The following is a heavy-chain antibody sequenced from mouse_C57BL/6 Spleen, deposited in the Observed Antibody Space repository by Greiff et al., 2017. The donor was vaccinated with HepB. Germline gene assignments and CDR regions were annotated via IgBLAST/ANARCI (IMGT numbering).Heavy chain of an antibody. Sequence: VQLQQPGAELVKPGASVKLSCKASGYTFTSYWMHWVKQRPGQGLEWIGMIHPNSGSTNYNEKFKSKATLTVDKSSSTAYMQLSSLTSEDSAVYYCARRDGDWYFDVWGTGTTVTVSS. J-gene: IGHJ1*03. CDR1: GYTFTSYW. CDR2: IHPNSGST. D-gene: IGHD3-3*01. V-gene: IGHV1-64*01. CDR3: ARRDGDWYFDV.